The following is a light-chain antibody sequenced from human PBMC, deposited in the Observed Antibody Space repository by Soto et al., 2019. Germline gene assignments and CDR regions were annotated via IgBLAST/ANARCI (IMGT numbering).Light chain of an antibody. V-gene: IGKV3-20*01. CDR1: QSINSRY. CDR2: GAS. Sequence: EIVLTQSPGTLSLSPGERATLSCRASQSINSRYLAWYQQKPGQAPRLIIYGASSRATGIPDRFSGSGSGSDLNLTISRREPEDVEVYYCQQFGSTHGFTFGPGTKVDIK. J-gene: IGKJ3*01. CDR3: QQFGSTHGFT.